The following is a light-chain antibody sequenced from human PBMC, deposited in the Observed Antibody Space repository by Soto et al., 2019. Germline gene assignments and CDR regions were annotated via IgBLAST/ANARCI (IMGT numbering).Light chain of an antibody. CDR1: QNVHSN. J-gene: IGKJ4*01. CDR3: QQYNNWPLT. V-gene: IGKV3-15*01. Sequence: EVVMTQSPATLSVSPGGGATLSCRASQNVHSNLAWYQQKPGQAPRLLIYDTSTRATDIPFRFSGGGSGTEFTLTISSLQSEDFAVYYCQQYNNWPLTFGGGTKVEIK. CDR2: DTS.